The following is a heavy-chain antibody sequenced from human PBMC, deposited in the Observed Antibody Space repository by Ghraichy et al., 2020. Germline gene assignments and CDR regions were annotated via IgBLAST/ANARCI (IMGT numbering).Heavy chain of an antibody. V-gene: IGHV3-48*03. D-gene: IGHD5-12*01. CDR2: ISSSGSTI. Sequence: GGSLRLSCAASGFTFSSYEMNWVRQAPGKGLEWVSYISSSGSTIYYADSVKGRFTISRDNAKNSLYLQMNSLRAEDTAVYYCAREMTSGYAWNLDYWGQGTLVTVSS. CDR1: GFTFSSYE. J-gene: IGHJ4*02. CDR3: AREMTSGYAWNLDY.